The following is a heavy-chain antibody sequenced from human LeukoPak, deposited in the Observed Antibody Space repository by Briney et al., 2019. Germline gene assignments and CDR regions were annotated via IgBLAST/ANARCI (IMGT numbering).Heavy chain of an antibody. CDR1: GFTFSSYA. Sequence: GGSLRLSCAASGFTFSSYAMSWVRQAPGKGLEWVAVISYDGSNKYYADSVKGRFTISRDNSKNTLYLQMNSLRAEDTAVYYCARDKSYYDFWSGYSAADYYGMDVWGQGTTVTVSS. CDR2: ISYDGSNK. D-gene: IGHD3-3*01. J-gene: IGHJ6*02. CDR3: ARDKSYYDFWSGYSAADYYGMDV. V-gene: IGHV3-30-3*01.